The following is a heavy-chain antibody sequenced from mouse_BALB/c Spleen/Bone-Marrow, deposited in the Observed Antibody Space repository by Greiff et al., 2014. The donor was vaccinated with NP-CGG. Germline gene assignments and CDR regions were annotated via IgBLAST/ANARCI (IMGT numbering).Heavy chain of an antibody. J-gene: IGHJ4*01. CDR2: IYPGNGDT. Sequence: QVQLQQSGAELVKPGASVKMSCKASGYTFTSYNMHWVKQTPGQGLEWIGAIYPGNGDTSYNQKFKGKATLTADKSSSTAHMQLSSLTSEDSAVYYCARSGSSGYYAMDYWGQGTSVTVSS. CDR3: ARSGSSGYYAMDY. CDR1: GYTFTSYN. D-gene: IGHD3-1*01. V-gene: IGHV1-12*01.